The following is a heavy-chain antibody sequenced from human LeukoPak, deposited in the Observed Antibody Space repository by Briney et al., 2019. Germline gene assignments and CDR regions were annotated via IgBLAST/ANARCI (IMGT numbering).Heavy chain of an antibody. D-gene: IGHD6-6*01. CDR2: ISASNTYT. V-gene: IGHV3-21*01. J-gene: IGHJ4*02. Sequence: PGGSLRLSCAGSRFTFSSYSMNWVRQAPGKGLEWVSSISASNTYTYYAESVKGRFTISRDNAKRALFLQMNSLRLEETAVHYCAREGGDSSSVWTEFDFWGLGTLVTVSS. CDR3: AREGGDSSSVWTEFDF. CDR1: RFTFSSYS.